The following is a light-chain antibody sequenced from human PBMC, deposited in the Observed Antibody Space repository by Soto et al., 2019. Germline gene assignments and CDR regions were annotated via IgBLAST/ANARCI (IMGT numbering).Light chain of an antibody. J-gene: IGLJ2*01. CDR2: YVS. CDR3: SSYTSSSTVV. CDR1: SSDVGGYNY. V-gene: IGLV2-14*03. Sequence: QSVLTQPASVSGSPRQSITISCTGTSSDVGGYNYVSWYQQHPGKAPKLIIYYVSDRPSGVSNRFSGSKSGSTASLTISGLQAEDEADYYCSSYTSSSTVVFGGGTKLTVL.